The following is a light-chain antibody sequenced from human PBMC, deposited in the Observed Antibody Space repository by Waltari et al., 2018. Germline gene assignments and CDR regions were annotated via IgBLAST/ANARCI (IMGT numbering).Light chain of an antibody. CDR2: GAS. J-gene: IGKJ5*01. CDR1: QGLTSY. CDR3: QQLNSYPIT. Sequence: DIHLTQSPSFLSASVGDRVTITCRASQGLTSYFAWYQQKPGNAPKLLIYGASTLQSGVPSRFSGSGSGTEFTLTISSLQPEDSATYYCQQLNSYPITFGQGTRVESK. V-gene: IGKV1-9*01.